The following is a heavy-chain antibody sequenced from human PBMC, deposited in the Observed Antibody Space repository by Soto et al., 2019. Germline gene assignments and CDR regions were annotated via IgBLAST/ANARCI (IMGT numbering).Heavy chain of an antibody. D-gene: IGHD4-4*01. Sequence: EVQLVESGGGLVQPGGSLRLSCAASGFTFSRYDMHWVRQVTGKGLEWVSGIGTAGDTYYPGSVKGRFTISRENAKNSLYLQMNSLRAGDTAVYYCARSSFSGSNYKFDYWGQGTLVTVSS. CDR3: ARSSFSGSNYKFDY. V-gene: IGHV3-13*01. CDR1: GFTFSRYD. J-gene: IGHJ4*02. CDR2: IGTAGDT.